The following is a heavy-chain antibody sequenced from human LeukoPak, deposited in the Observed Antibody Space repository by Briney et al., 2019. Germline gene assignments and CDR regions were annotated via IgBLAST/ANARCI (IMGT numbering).Heavy chain of an antibody. CDR3: ARDGEENYDILTGYHNGMDV. J-gene: IGHJ6*02. V-gene: IGHV3-21*01. D-gene: IGHD3-9*01. CDR1: GFTFSSYS. Sequence: GGSLRLSCAASGFTFSSYSMNWVRQAPGKGLEWVSSISSSSSYIYYADSVKGRFTISRDNAKNSLYLQMNSLRAEDTAVYYCARDGEENYDILTGYHNGMDVWGQGTTVTVSS. CDR2: ISSSSSYI.